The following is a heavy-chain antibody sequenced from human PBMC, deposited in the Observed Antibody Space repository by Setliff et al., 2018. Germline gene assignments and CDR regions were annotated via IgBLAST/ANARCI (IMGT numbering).Heavy chain of an antibody. D-gene: IGHD3-9*01. CDR3: ARRLRYFDWSANWFDP. Sequence: NPSETLSLTCTVSGGSISSSSYYWGWIRQPPGKGLEWIGSIYYSGSTYYNQSLKSRVTISVDTSKNQCSLKRSSVTAADTAVYYCARRLRYFDWSANWFDPWGQGTLVTVSS. CDR1: GGSISSSSYY. V-gene: IGHV4-39*01. J-gene: IGHJ5*02. CDR2: IYYSGST.